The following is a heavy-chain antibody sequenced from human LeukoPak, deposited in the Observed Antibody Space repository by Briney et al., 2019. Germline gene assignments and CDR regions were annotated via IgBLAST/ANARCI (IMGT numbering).Heavy chain of an antibody. D-gene: IGHD5-24*01. CDR3: ATTRGSYYYYYMDV. CDR1: GGTFSSYA. CDR2: IIPIFGTA. J-gene: IGHJ6*03. Sequence: SVKVSCKASGGTFSSYAISWVRQAPGQGLEWMGRIIPIFGTANYAQKFQGRVTITTDESTSTAYMELSSLRSEDTAVYYCATTRGSYYYYYMDVWGKGTPVTVSS. V-gene: IGHV1-69*05.